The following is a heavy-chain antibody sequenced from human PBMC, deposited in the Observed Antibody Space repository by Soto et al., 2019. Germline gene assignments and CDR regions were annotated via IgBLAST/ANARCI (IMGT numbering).Heavy chain of an antibody. V-gene: IGHV1-46*01. Sequence: GASVKVSCKASGYTFTSYYMHWVRQAPGQGLEWMGVINPSGGSTSYAQKFQGRVTMTRDTSTSTVYMELSSLRSEDTAVYYCAREGTTAIVRDRSPPYYFDYWGQGTLVNVSS. J-gene: IGHJ4*02. CDR3: AREGTTAIVRDRSPPYYFDY. D-gene: IGHD1-1*01. CDR1: GYTFTSYY. CDR2: INPSGGST.